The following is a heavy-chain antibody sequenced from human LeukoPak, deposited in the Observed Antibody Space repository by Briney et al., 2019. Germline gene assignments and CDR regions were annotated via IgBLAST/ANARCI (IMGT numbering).Heavy chain of an antibody. CDR3: ARDWLERYCSSTSCYGIDY. CDR2: ISAYNGNT. Sequence: ASVKVSCKASGYTFTSYGISWVLQAPGQGLEWMGWISAYNGNTNYAQKLQGRVTMTTDTSTSTAYMELRSLRSDDTAVYYCARDWLERYCSSTSCYGIDYWGQGTLVTVSS. V-gene: IGHV1-18*01. CDR1: GYTFTSYG. J-gene: IGHJ4*02. D-gene: IGHD2-2*01.